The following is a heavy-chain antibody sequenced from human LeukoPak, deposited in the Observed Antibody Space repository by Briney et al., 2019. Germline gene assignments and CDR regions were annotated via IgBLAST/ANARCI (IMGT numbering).Heavy chain of an antibody. CDR2: IWYDGSNK. D-gene: IGHD3-22*01. CDR1: GFTLSNYG. J-gene: IGHJ5*02. Sequence: PGGSLRLSCAASGFTLSNYGVHWVRQAPGKGPEWVALIWYDGSNKYFIDSVKGRFTISRDNAKNSLYLQMNSLRAEDTAVYYCARLVGYDSSGQTPSWGQGTLVTVSS. CDR3: ARLVGYDSSGQTPS. V-gene: IGHV3-33*01.